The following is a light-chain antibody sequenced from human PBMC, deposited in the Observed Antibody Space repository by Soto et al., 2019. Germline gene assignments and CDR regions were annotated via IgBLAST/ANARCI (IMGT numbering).Light chain of an antibody. J-gene: IGLJ3*02. CDR1: SSNIGALYD. CDR3: QSYDSSLSGWV. Sequence: QSVLTQPPSVSGAPGQRVTISCTGSSSNIGALYDVHWYQQLPGTAPKLLMYGNSNRPSGVPDRFSGSKSGTSASLAITGLQAEDEADYYCQSYDSSLSGWVFGGGTEVTVL. V-gene: IGLV1-40*01. CDR2: GNS.